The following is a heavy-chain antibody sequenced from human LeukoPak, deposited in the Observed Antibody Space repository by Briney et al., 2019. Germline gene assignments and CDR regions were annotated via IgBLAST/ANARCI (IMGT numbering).Heavy chain of an antibody. Sequence: PGGSLRLSCAASGFTFSSYAMSWVRQAPGKGLEWVSAMSGSGGSTYYADSVKGRFTISRDNSKNTLYLQMNSLIAEDTAVYYCAKDPRSGGRLPFDYWGQGTLVTGSS. CDR2: MSGSGGST. CDR3: AKDPRSGGRLPFDY. V-gene: IGHV3-23*01. D-gene: IGHD2-15*01. J-gene: IGHJ4*02. CDR1: GFTFSSYA.